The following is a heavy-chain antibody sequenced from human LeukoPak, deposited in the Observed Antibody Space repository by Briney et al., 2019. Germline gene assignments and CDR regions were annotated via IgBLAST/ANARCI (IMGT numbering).Heavy chain of an antibody. CDR1: GFTFSNYA. D-gene: IGHD6-13*01. CDR3: ARQPDQQPASFDS. V-gene: IGHV3-23*01. CDR2: ISGSGDNT. J-gene: IGHJ4*02. Sequence: PGGSLRLSCAASGFTFSNYAMSWVRQAPGKGLEWVSAISGSGDNTYYADSVKGRFTVSRDNSKNTLYVQMKSLRAEDTAVYYCARQPDQQPASFDSWGQGTLVTVSS.